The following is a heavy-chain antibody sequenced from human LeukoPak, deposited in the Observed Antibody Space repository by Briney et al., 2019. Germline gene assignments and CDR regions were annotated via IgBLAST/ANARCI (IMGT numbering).Heavy chain of an antibody. D-gene: IGHD6-19*01. CDR3: AKDYSSGGGYYYYYMDV. CDR2: IRYDGSNK. J-gene: IGHJ6*03. V-gene: IGHV3-30*02. Sequence: GGSLRLSCAASGFIFSSYGMHWVRQAPGKGLEWVAFIRYDGSNKYYADSVKGRFTISRDNSKNTLYLQMNSLGAGDTAVYYCAKDYSSGGGYYYYYMDVWGKGTTVTISS. CDR1: GFIFSSYG.